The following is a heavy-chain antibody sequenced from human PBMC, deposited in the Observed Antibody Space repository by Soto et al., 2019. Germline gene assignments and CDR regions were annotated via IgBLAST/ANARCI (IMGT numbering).Heavy chain of an antibody. CDR1: GFTFSTYA. Sequence: EVQLLESGGGLVQPGESLRLSCAASGFTFSTYAMTWVRQAPGKGLEWVSGISVSGGSTYYSDSMEGRFTISRDNSKNTLYLQMNSLRAEDTAVYYCANGGRLYQFDYWGQGTLVTVS. J-gene: IGHJ4*02. CDR3: ANGGRLYQFDY. CDR2: ISVSGGST. D-gene: IGHD3-16*02. V-gene: IGHV3-23*01.